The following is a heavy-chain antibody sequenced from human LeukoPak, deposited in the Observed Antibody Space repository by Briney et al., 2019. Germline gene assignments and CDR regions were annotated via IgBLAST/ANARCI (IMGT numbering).Heavy chain of an antibody. V-gene: IGHV1-69*04. CDR2: IIPILAKA. J-gene: IGHJ4*02. D-gene: IGHD1-26*01. Sequence: GASVKVSCKASGGTFSTYSISWVRQAPGQGLEWMGRIIPILAKANYAQKFQGRVTITADTSTSTAYMDLSSLRSEDTAVYYCARGGQFSTGAHFDYWGQGTPVTVSS. CDR3: ARGGQFSTGAHFDY. CDR1: GGTFSTYS.